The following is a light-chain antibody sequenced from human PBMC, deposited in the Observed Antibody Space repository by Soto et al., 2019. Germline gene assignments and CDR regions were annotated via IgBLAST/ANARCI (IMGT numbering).Light chain of an antibody. V-gene: IGKV3-15*01. Sequence: EILMTQSPATLSVSPGERATLSCRASQSLSRNLAWYQQKPGQAPRLLIYGASTRASGIPARFSGSGSGTEFTLTIISLQSEYFALYYCQHYNDWPPAFTFGPGTKVDL. CDR1: QSLSRN. J-gene: IGKJ3*01. CDR3: QHYNDWPPAFT. CDR2: GAS.